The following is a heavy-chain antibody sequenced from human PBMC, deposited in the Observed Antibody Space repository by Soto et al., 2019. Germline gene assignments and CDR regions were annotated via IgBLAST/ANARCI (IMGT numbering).Heavy chain of an antibody. CDR2: INHSGST. D-gene: IGHD4-4*01. CDR1: GGSFSGYY. Sequence: PSETLSLTCAVYGGSFSGYYWSWIRQPPGKGLEWIGEINHSGSTNYNPSLKSRVTISVDTSKNQFSLKLSSVTAADTAVYYCARRNYARSNWFDPWGQGTLVTVSS. V-gene: IGHV4-34*01. CDR3: ARRNYARSNWFDP. J-gene: IGHJ5*02.